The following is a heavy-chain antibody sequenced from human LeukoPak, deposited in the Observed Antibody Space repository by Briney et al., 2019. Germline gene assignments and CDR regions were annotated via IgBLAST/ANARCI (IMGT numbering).Heavy chain of an antibody. V-gene: IGHV4-31*03. CDR3: ARVGAVAGREYIDY. D-gene: IGHD6-19*01. J-gene: IGHJ4*02. CDR2: IYYSGST. Sequence: SETLSLTCTVSGGSISSGGYSWSWIRQHPGKGLEWIGYIYYSGSTYYNPSLKSRVTISVDTSKNQFSLKLSSVTAADTAVYYCARVGAVAGREYIDYWGQGTLVTVSS. CDR1: GGSISSGGYS.